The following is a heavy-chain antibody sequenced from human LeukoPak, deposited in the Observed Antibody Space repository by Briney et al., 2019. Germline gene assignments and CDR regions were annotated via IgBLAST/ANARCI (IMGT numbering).Heavy chain of an antibody. CDR1: GFTFSDYW. CDR2: IKQDGGEK. J-gene: IGHJ6*03. CDR3: ARRPSGGCYPNFYYFMDV. Sequence: TGGSLRLSCAASGFTFSDYWMSWVRRAPGKGLEWVANIKQDGGEKYYVDSVKGRFTISRDNAKNSLYLQMNSLRDEDTAVYYCARRPSGGCYPNFYYFMDVWGKGTTVTGSS. D-gene: IGHD6-19*01. V-gene: IGHV3-7*01.